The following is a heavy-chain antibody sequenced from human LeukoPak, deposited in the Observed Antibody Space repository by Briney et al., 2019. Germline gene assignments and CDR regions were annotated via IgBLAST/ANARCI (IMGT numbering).Heavy chain of an antibody. CDR1: GGSTNTYY. J-gene: IGHJ6*02. D-gene: IGHD2-2*01. Sequence: SETLSLTCTISGGSTNTYYWSWIRQPPGKGLEWIGYIYYIGSTNYSPSLKSRATISVDTSKNQFSLKLSSVTAADTAVYYCARDGPAYTSRWYDYYYGLDVWGQGTTVTVSS. CDR2: IYYIGST. CDR3: ARDGPAYTSRWYDYYYGLDV. V-gene: IGHV4-59*01.